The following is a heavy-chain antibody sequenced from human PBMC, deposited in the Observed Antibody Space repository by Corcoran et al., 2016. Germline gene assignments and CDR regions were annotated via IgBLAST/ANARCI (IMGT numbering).Heavy chain of an antibody. D-gene: IGHD6-19*01. CDR1: GGSISSSSYY. V-gene: IGHV4-39*07. CDR3: ARGSGSSGWFDY. CDR2: IYYSGST. J-gene: IGHJ4*02. Sequence: QLQLQESGPGLVKPSETLSLTCTVSGGSISSSSYYWGWIRQPPGKGLEWIGSIYYSGSTYYNPSLKSRVTISVDTSKNQFSLKLSSVTAADTAVYYCARGSGSSGWFDYWGQGTLVTVSS.